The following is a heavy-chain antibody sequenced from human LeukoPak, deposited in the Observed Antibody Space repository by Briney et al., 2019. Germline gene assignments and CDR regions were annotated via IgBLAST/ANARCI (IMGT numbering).Heavy chain of an antibody. D-gene: IGHD3-16*01. V-gene: IGHV3-33*01. CDR2: IWPDGSTK. J-gene: IGHJ5*02. CDR3: ARRFLTGLGGNWFDP. CDR1: GFTFSTYT. Sequence: GGSLRLSCAASGFTFSTYTMHWARQAPGKGLEWVAVIWPDGSTKYYADSVKGRFTISRDNFKNTLYLQMNSLRAEDTAVYYCARRFLTGLGGNWFDPWGQGTLVTVSS.